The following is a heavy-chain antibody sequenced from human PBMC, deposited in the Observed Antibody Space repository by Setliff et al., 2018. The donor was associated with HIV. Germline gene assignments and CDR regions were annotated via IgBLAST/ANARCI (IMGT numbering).Heavy chain of an antibody. CDR3: ARGLTSRRGNWFDP. D-gene: IGHD3-10*01. CDR2: ISSSGST. V-gene: IGHV4-59*01. Sequence: PSETLSLTCTVSGGSISSYYWNWIRQPPGEGPEWIGHISSSGSTNYSPSLRSRVIMSVDTSQNLFSLILTSVTAADTAVYYCARGLTSRRGNWFDPWGQGTLVTVSS. J-gene: IGHJ5*02. CDR1: GGSISSYY.